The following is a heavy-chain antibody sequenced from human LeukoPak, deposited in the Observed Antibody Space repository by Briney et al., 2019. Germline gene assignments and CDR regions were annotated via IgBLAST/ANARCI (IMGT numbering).Heavy chain of an antibody. CDR3: ARGRWELRYYYYYMDV. Sequence: GSLRLSCAASGFTFSDYYMSWIRQAPGKGLEWIGTIYYSGTTYYNPSLKSRVTISLDTSKNQFSLKLSSVTAADTAVYYCARGRWELRYYYYYMDVWGKGTTVTVSS. CDR2: IYYSGTT. D-gene: IGHD1-26*01. J-gene: IGHJ6*03. V-gene: IGHV4-38-2*01. CDR1: GFTFSDYY.